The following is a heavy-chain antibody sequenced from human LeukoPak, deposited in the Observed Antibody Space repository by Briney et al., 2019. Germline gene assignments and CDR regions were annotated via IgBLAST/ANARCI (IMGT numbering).Heavy chain of an antibody. CDR2: IRYDGSNK. Sequence: PGGSLRLSCAASGFTFSRHGMHWVRQAPGKGLEWVAFIRYDGSNKYYADSVKGRFTISRDNSKNTLYVQMYSLRAEDTAVYYCAKNTMREHYYYMDVWGKGATVTISS. V-gene: IGHV3-30*02. J-gene: IGHJ6*03. CDR1: GFTFSRHG. CDR3: AKNTMREHYYYMDV. D-gene: IGHD3-22*01.